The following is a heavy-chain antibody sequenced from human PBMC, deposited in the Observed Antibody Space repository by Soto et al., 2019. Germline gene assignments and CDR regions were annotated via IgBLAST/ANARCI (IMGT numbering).Heavy chain of an antibody. D-gene: IGHD2-15*01. CDR3: ARQGTLNDRYCSGGSCYSKYFQH. CDR2: IYYSGST. V-gene: IGHV4-39*01. CDR1: GGSISSSSYY. Sequence: QLQLQESGPGLVKPSETLSLTCTVSGGSISSSSYYWGWIRQPPGKGLEWLGSIYYSGSTYYNPSLKSRVTISVDTSKNQFSLQLRSVTAADTAVYYCARQGTLNDRYCSGGSCYSKYFQHWGQGTLVTVSS. J-gene: IGHJ1*01.